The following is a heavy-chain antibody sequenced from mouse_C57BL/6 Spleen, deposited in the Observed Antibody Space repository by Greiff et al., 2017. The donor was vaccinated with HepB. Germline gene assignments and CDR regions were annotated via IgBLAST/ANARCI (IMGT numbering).Heavy chain of an antibody. CDR3: ARNSITTVVAREYYFDY. Sequence: VKLMESGPGLVAPSQSLSITCTVSGFSLTSYAISWVRQPPGQGLEWLGVIWTGGGTNYNSALKSRLSISKDNSKSQVFLKMNSLQTDDTARYYCARNSITTVVAREYYFDYWGQGTTLTVSS. V-gene: IGHV2-9-1*01. CDR2: IWTGGGT. J-gene: IGHJ2*01. CDR1: GFSLTSYA. D-gene: IGHD1-1*01.